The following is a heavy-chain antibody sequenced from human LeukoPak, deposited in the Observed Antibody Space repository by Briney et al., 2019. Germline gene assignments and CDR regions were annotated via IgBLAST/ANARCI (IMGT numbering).Heavy chain of an antibody. D-gene: IGHD5-24*01. CDR2: IYPGDSDT. V-gene: IGHV5-51*01. Sequence: GESLKIFCKSSGYSFTSYGSGWVRQLPGKSLQWMGIIYPGDSDTRYSPSFQGQVTISADKSISTAYMPWSSLKASDTAMYYCARISRDGYNAYYYHYMDVWGKGTTVTVSS. CDR1: GYSFTSYG. CDR3: ARISRDGYNAYYYHYMDV. J-gene: IGHJ6*03.